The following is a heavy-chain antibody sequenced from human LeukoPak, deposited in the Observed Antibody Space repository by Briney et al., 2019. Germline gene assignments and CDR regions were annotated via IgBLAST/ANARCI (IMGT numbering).Heavy chain of an antibody. CDR2: VSNDESKK. Sequence: PGGSLRLSCAASGFTFSSYAMHWVRQAPGKGLEWVAVVSNDESKKYYTDSVQGRFTISRDNSKNTLYLQMNSLRAEDTAVYYCAKELRGYSYGLRNNWFDPWGQGTLVTVSS. J-gene: IGHJ5*02. CDR1: GFTFSSYA. D-gene: IGHD5-18*01. CDR3: AKELRGYSYGLRNNWFDP. V-gene: IGHV3-30*04.